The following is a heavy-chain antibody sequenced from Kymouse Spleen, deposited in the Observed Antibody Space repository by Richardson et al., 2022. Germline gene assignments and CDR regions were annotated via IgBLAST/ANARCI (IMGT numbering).Heavy chain of an antibody. D-gene: IGHD2-8*01. V-gene: IGHV3-33*01. J-gene: IGHJ6*02. CDR3: ARDIVLMVYALDV. CDR1: GFTFSSYG. CDR2: IWYDGSNK. Sequence: QVQLVESGGGVVQPGRSLRLSCAASGFTFSSYGMHWVRQAPGKGLEWVAVIWYDGSNKYYADSVKGRFTISRDNSKNTLYLQMNSLRAEDTAVYYCARDIVLMVYALDVWGQGTTVTVSS.